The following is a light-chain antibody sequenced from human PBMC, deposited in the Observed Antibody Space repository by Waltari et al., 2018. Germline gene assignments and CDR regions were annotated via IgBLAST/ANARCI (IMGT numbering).Light chain of an antibody. J-gene: IGKJ1*01. V-gene: IGKV3-20*01. Sequence: EILLTHSPGTLSLSPGERGTLSCRASQGVSRFLAGYQQKPGQAPRRLIYGASTRATGIPDRFSGSGSGTDFSLTISRLEPEDFAVYYCQKYDRLPATFGQGTKVEIK. CDR3: QKYDRLPAT. CDR1: QGVSRF. CDR2: GAS.